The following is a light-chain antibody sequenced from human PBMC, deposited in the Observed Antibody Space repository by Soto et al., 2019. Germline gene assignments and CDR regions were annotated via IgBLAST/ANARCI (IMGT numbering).Light chain of an antibody. CDR2: AAS. V-gene: IGKV1-27*01. CDR1: QGIANY. CDR3: QKYNGAPFT. Sequence: DIQMTQSPSSLSASVGDRVTITCRASQGIANYLAWYQQKPGKVPKLLIYAASTLEPGVPSRFSGSGFGTDFPLSISSLQPEDFSTYYGQKYNGAPFTFGPGTKVDIK. J-gene: IGKJ3*01.